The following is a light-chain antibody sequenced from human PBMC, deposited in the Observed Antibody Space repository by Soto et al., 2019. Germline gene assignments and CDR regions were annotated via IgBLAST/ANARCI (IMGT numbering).Light chain of an antibody. CDR3: YTLT. J-gene: IGKJ5*01. Sequence: DIQMTQSPSSLSTSVGDRVTITCRASQGISNYLAWYQQKPGKVPKLLIYAASTLQSGVPSRFSGSGSGTDFTLTISSLNILVLSTKLQYTLTFGQG. V-gene: IGKV1-27*01. CDR1: QGISNY. CDR2: AAS.